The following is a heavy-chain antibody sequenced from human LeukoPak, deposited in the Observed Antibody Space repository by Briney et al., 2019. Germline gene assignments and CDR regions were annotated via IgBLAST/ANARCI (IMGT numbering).Heavy chain of an antibody. Sequence: GGSLRLSCAASGFTFSSHWMHWVRQAPGKGLVWVSRINSDGSGTTYADSVKGRFTISRDNAKNTLYLQMNSLRADDTAVYYCARDSERSSSFAFDIWGQGTMVTASS. CDR3: ARDSERSSSFAFDI. V-gene: IGHV3-74*01. D-gene: IGHD3-3*02. CDR2: INSDGSGT. J-gene: IGHJ3*02. CDR1: GFTFSSHW.